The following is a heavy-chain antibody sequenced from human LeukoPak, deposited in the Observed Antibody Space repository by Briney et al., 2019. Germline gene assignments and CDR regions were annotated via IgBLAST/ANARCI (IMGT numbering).Heavy chain of an antibody. CDR2: INPNSGGT. D-gene: IGHD3-9*01. Sequence: ASVKVSCKASGYTFTGYYMHWVRQAPGQGLEWMGWINPNSGGTNYAQKFQGRVTMTRDTSISTAYMELSSLRSEDTAVYYCATGRRRALRYFDWKDAFDIWGQGTMVTVSS. V-gene: IGHV1-2*02. CDR3: ATGRRRALRYFDWKDAFDI. CDR1: GYTFTGYY. J-gene: IGHJ3*02.